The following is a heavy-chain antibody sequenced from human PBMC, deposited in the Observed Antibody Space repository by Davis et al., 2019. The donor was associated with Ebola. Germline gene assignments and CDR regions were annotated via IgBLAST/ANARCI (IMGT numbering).Heavy chain of an antibody. V-gene: IGHV3-30*18. CDR3: AKGAGYSSTYDY. CDR2: ISYDGSNE. D-gene: IGHD6-13*01. J-gene: IGHJ4*02. Sequence: GESLKISCAASGFTFSSYGMHWVRQAPGKGLEWVAVISYDGSNEYYADSVKGRFTISRDNSKNTLYLQMNSLRAEDTAVYYCAKGAGYSSTYDYWGQGTLVTVSS. CDR1: GFTFSSYG.